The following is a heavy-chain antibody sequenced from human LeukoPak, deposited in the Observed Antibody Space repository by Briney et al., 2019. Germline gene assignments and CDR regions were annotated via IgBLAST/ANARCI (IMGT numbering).Heavy chain of an antibody. CDR3: ARVTTAIPDAFDI. D-gene: IGHD2-21*02. CDR1: GFTFSSYA. V-gene: IGHV3-23*01. CDR2: ISGSGGST. Sequence: GGSLRLSCAASGFTFSSYAMHWVRQAPGKGLEWVSAISGSGGSTYYADSVKGRFTISRDNSKNTMYLQMDNLRAEDTAVYYCARVTTAIPDAFDIWGQGTMVTVSS. J-gene: IGHJ3*02.